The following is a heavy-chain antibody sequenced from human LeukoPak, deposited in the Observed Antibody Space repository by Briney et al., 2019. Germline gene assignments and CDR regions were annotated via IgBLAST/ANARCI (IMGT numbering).Heavy chain of an antibody. CDR2: ISSSSSYI. CDR3: ARGARQWLVSFDY. Sequence: GGSLRLSCEASGFTVSSTHMVWVRQAPGKGLEWVSSISSSSSYIYYADSVKGRFTISRDNAKNSLYLQMNSLRAEDTAVYYCARGARQWLVSFDYWGQGTLVTVSS. CDR1: GFTVSSTH. V-gene: IGHV3-21*01. D-gene: IGHD6-19*01. J-gene: IGHJ4*02.